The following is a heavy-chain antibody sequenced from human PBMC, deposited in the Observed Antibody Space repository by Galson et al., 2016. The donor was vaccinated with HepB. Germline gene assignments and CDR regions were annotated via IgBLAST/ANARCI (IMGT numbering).Heavy chain of an antibody. V-gene: IGHV3-30*18. Sequence: SLRLSCAASGFTFSSYAMYWVRQAPGKGLEWVAVISYAGSNKYYADSVKGRFTISRDNSKNTLYLQMNSLGADDTAVYYCAKDRVYAAVNWFDPWGQGTLVTVSS. CDR1: GFTFSSYA. CDR2: ISYAGSNK. CDR3: AKDRVYAAVNWFDP. D-gene: IGHD5/OR15-5a*01. J-gene: IGHJ5*02.